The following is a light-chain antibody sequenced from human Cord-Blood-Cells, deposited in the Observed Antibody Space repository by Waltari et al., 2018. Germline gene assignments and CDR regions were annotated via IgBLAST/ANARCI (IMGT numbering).Light chain of an antibody. Sequence: DIVMTQSPDSLAVCLGERATINCKSSQSVLYSSNNKNYLAWYQQKPGQPPKLLIYWASTRESGVPDRFSGSGSGTDFTLTISSLQAEDVAVYYCQQYYSTPWTFGQGTKLEIK. J-gene: IGKJ1*01. CDR2: WAS. CDR3: QQYYSTPWT. V-gene: IGKV4-1*01. CDR1: QSVLYSSNNKNY.